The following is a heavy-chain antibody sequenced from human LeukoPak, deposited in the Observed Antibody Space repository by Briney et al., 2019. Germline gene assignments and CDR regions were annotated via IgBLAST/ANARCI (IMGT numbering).Heavy chain of an antibody. D-gene: IGHD3-22*01. V-gene: IGHV4-34*01. J-gene: IGHJ4*02. CDR3: ARDYDSSGYYGY. CDR2: INHSGST. CDR1: GGSFSGYY. Sequence: SETLSLTCAVYGGSFSGYYWSWIRQPPGKGLEWIGEINHSGSTNYNPSLKSRVTISVDTSKNQFSLKLSSVTAADTAVHYCARDYDSSGYYGYWGQGTLVTVSS.